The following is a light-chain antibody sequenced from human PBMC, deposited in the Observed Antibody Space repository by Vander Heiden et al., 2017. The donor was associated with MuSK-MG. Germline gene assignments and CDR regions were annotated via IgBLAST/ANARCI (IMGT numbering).Light chain of an antibody. CDR2: GAS. J-gene: IGKJ4*01. CDR3: QQYNNWPPLT. CDR1: PSVSSN. Sequence: VLPQSPATLSVSPGERATLSCRASPSVSSNLARNQQKPGQAPRLLIYGASTRATGIPARFSGSGSGTEFTLTISSLQSEDFAVYYCQQYNNWPPLTFGGGTKVEIK. V-gene: IGKV3-15*01.